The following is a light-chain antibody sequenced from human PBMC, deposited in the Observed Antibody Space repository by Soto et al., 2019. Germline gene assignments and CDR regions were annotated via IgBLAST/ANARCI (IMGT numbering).Light chain of an antibody. J-gene: IGKJ4*01. Sequence: EIVLTQSPGTLSLSQGERATLSCRASQSVSSSYLAWYQQKPGQAPRLLIYGASSRATGIPDWFSGSGSGTDFTLTISRLEPEDFAVYYCQQYGSSPLTFGGGTKVDIK. V-gene: IGKV3-20*01. CDR1: QSVSSSY. CDR2: GAS. CDR3: QQYGSSPLT.